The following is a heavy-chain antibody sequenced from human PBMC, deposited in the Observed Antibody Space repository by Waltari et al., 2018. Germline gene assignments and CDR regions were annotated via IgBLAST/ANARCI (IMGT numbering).Heavy chain of an antibody. CDR1: GFVFSDFS. CDR3: AKDQRGSYCPDF. V-gene: IGHV3-48*01. D-gene: IGHD2-21*01. CDR2: ISTDSNTK. Sequence: EVQLVESGGGLAQPGGSLRLSCAASGFVFSDFSMNWVRQAPGKGLEWLAYISTDSNTKYYADSVKCRFTISRDHATNSLYLQMNRLRVEDTAVYYCAKDQRGSYCPDFWGQGTLVAVAS. J-gene: IGHJ4*02.